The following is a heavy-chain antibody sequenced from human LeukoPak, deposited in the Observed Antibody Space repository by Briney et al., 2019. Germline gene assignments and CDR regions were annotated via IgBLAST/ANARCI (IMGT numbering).Heavy chain of an antibody. V-gene: IGHV4-34*01. Sequence: SETLSLTCAVYGGSFSGYCWSWIRQPPGKGLEWIGEINHSGSTNYNPSLKSRVTISVDTSKNQFSLKLSSVTAADTAVYYCARAPGYCSGGSCYSGWFDPWGQGTLVTVSS. CDR3: ARAPGYCSGGSCYSGWFDP. CDR2: INHSGST. CDR1: GGSFSGYC. D-gene: IGHD2-15*01. J-gene: IGHJ5*02.